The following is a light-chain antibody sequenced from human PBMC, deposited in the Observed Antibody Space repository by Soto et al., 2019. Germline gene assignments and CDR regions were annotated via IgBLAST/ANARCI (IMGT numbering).Light chain of an antibody. CDR1: QGISSW. Sequence: RVTIPCRASQGISSWLAWYQQKPGKAPKLLIYAASSLQSGVPSRFSGSGSGTDLNLTISSLQLEDCATYYCQQANSFALTLGGGTKVDIK. CDR3: QQANSFALT. CDR2: AAS. J-gene: IGKJ4*01. V-gene: IGKV1D-12*01.